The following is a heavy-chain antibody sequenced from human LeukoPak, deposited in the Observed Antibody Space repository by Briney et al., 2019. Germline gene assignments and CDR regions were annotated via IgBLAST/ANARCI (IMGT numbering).Heavy chain of an antibody. CDR3: ARGQVVPAAISISDGMDV. D-gene: IGHD2-2*02. J-gene: IGHJ6*02. CDR2: INHSGST. V-gene: IGHV4-34*01. CDR1: GGSFSGYY. Sequence: PSETLSLTCAVYGGSFSGYYWSWIRQPPGKGLEWIGEINHSGSTNYNPSLKSRVTISVDTFKNQFSLKLSSVTAADTAVYYCARGQVVPAAISISDGMDVWGQGTAVTVSS.